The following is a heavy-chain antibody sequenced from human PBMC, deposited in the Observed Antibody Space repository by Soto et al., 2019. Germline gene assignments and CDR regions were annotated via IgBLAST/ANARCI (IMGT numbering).Heavy chain of an antibody. J-gene: IGHJ4*02. CDR3: ERFYYNSSGSLNPYYFYY. CDR2: IYHSGST. Sequence: QVQLQESGPGLVKPSGTLSLTCAVSGGSISSSNWWSWVRQPPGKGLEWIGEIYHSGSTNYNPSLTSRFTISVDKSKNQFSLKLSSVTAADTAVYYCERFYYNSSGSLNPYYFYYWGQGTLVTVSS. V-gene: IGHV4-4*02. CDR1: GGSISSSNW. D-gene: IGHD3-22*01.